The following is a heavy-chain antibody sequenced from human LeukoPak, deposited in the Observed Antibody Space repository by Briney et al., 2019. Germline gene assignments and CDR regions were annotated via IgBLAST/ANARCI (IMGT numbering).Heavy chain of an antibody. D-gene: IGHD2-15*01. CDR1: GGPFSTYA. Sequence: SVKVSCKTSGGPFSTYAISWVRQAPGQGLEWMGGFIPRFGTTFYAQKFQGRVTLVADKSTNAAFMEVSSLTSDDTAVYYCARQHCAGGTCYDDRGFFDFWGQGALVTVSS. CDR2: FIPRFGTT. J-gene: IGHJ4*02. CDR3: ARQHCAGGTCYDDRGFFDF. V-gene: IGHV1-69*06.